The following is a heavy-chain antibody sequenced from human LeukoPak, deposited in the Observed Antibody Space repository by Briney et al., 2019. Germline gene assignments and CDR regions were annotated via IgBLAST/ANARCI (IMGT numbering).Heavy chain of an antibody. CDR3: ARGFRKGAFDY. CDR1: GFTFSSYE. Sequence: GGSLRLSCAASGFTFSSYEMNWVRQAPGKGLEWVSYISSSGSTIYYADSVKGRFTISRDNAKNSLYLQMNSLRAEDTAVYYCARGFRKGAFDYWGQGTLVAVSS. V-gene: IGHV3-48*03. CDR2: ISSSGSTI. D-gene: IGHD3-16*01. J-gene: IGHJ4*02.